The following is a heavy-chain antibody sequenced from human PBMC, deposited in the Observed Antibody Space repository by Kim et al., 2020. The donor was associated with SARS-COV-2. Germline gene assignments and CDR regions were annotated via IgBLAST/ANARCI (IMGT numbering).Heavy chain of an antibody. Sequence: YADSGKGRFTISRDNAKNSLYLQMDSLRAEDTAVYYCARDRGSAIYGMDVWGQGTTVTVSS. J-gene: IGHJ6*02. V-gene: IGHV3-21*01. D-gene: IGHD3-10*01. CDR3: ARDRGSAIYGMDV.